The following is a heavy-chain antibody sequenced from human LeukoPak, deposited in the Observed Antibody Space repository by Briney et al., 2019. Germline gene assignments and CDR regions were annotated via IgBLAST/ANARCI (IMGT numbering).Heavy chain of an antibody. CDR1: GGSISSGSYY. V-gene: IGHV4-39*01. D-gene: IGHD3-16*01. Sequence: PSETLSLTCTVSGGSISSGSYYWGWLRQPPGKGLEWIGSIYYSGITHYKPSLKSRVTISADTSKNQLSLKLNSVTAADTAVYYCARRGDPWGQGTLVTVSS. CDR2: IYYSGIT. CDR3: ARRGDP. J-gene: IGHJ5*02.